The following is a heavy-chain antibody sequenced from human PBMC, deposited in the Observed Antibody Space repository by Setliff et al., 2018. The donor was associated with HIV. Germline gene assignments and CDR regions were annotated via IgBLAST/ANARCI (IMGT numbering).Heavy chain of an antibody. CDR3: VRDDYGYNGKGFDY. V-gene: IGHV4-39*02. CDR2: TANT. Sequence: PSETLSLTCTVSGDSISTDNYHWGWIRQPPGKGLEWIGHTANTDYNPSLKSRVTVSVDTSKNQLSLRLSSVTAADTAVYYCVRDDYGYNGKGFDYWGPGTLVTVSS. J-gene: IGHJ4*02. CDR1: GDSISTDNYH. D-gene: IGHD4-17*01.